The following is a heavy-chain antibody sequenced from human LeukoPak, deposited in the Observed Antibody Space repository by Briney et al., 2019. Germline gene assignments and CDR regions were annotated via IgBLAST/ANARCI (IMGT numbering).Heavy chain of an antibody. J-gene: IGHJ4*02. CDR1: GDSINSLDL. V-gene: IGHV4-4*02. D-gene: IGHD3-22*01. CDR3: AKGLDRSGYYSFDY. Sequence: SGTLSLTCTVSGDSINSLDLWSWVRQPPGKGLEWIGEIYHSGSTNYNPSLKSRVTMSVDKSKNQLSLKLSSVTAADTAVYYCAKGLDRSGYYSFDYWGQGTLVTVSS. CDR2: IYHSGST.